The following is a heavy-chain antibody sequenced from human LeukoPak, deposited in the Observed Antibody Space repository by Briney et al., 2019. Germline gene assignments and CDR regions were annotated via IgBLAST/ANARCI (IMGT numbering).Heavy chain of an antibody. CDR2: IYTSGST. CDR3: AREGVAWELNYDS. Sequence: SETLSLTCAVSGGSISSYYWSWIRQPAGRRLERIGRIYTSGSTNYNPSLKSRVTMSVDTSKNQFSLKLSSVTAADTAVYYCAREGVAWELNYDSWGQGTLVTVSS. V-gene: IGHV4-4*07. CDR1: GGSISSYY. J-gene: IGHJ4*02. D-gene: IGHD1-26*01.